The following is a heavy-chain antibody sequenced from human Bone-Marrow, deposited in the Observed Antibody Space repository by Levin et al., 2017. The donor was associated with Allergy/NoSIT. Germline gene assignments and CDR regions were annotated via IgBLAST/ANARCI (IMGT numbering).Heavy chain of an antibody. V-gene: IGHV3-30*18. D-gene: IGHD3-9*01. J-gene: IGHJ3*02. CDR1: GFAFSSYG. CDR2: ISSDGRNK. Sequence: GGSLRLSCAASGFAFSSYGMHWVRQAPGKGLEWVAVISSDGRNKYYAESVEGRFIISRDNSKNALYLQMDSLRAEDTALYHCAKVERGPVVRDSDWLLGAFDIWGQGTVVTVSS. CDR3: AKVERGPVVRDSDWLLGAFDI.